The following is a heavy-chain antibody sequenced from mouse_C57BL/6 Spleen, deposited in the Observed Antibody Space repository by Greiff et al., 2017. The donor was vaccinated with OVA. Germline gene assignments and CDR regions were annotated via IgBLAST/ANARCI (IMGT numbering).Heavy chain of an antibody. J-gene: IGHJ4*01. CDR2: ISAGGSYT. Sequence: EVQRVESGGGLVKPGGSLTLSCAASGFTFSSYAMSWVRQTPEKRLEWVATISAGGSYTYYPENVKGRFTIARDNAKNNLYLQMSHLKSEDTAMYYCARDLSPYYAMDYWGQGTSVTVSS. V-gene: IGHV5-4*01. CDR1: GFTFSSYA. D-gene: IGHD6-2*01. CDR3: ARDLSPYYAMDY.